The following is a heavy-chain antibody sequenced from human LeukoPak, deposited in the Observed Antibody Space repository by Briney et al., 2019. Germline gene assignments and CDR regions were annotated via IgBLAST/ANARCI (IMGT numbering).Heavy chain of an antibody. CDR2: ISGSGGST. Sequence: GGSLKLSCAASGFTFSSYAMSWVRQAPGKGLEWVSAISGSGGSTYYADSVKGRFTISRDNSKNTLYLQMNSLRAEDTAVYYCAKDMITIFGVVTPHDAFDICGQGTMVTVSS. J-gene: IGHJ3*02. D-gene: IGHD3-3*01. V-gene: IGHV3-23*01. CDR1: GFTFSSYA. CDR3: AKDMITIFGVVTPHDAFDI.